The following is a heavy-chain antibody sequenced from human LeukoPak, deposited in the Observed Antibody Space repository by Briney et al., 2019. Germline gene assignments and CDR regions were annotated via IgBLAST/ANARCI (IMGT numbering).Heavy chain of an antibody. CDR1: GYTFTSYY. D-gene: IGHD6-19*01. CDR2: INPSGGST. Sequence: GSSVKVSCKASGYTFTSYYMHWVRQAPGQGLEWMGIINPSGGSTSYAQKFQGRVTMTRDTSTSTVYMELSSLRSEDTAVYYCAREKRGPEQGLRARPYYFDYWGQGTLVTVSS. CDR3: AREKRGPEQGLRARPYYFDY. V-gene: IGHV1-46*01. J-gene: IGHJ4*02.